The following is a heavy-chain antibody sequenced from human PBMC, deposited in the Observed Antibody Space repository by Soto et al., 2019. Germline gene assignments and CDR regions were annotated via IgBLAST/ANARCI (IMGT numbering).Heavy chain of an antibody. J-gene: IGHJ3*02. CDR2: ISWNSGSI. D-gene: IGHD2-15*01. V-gene: IGHV3-9*01. CDR3: ASSGGYCSGGSYGCRGTPTDAFDI. Sequence: GGSLRLSCAASGFTFDDYAMHWVRQAPGKGLEWVSGISWNSGSIGYADSVKGRFTISRDNAKNSLYLQMNSLRAEDTALYYCASSGGYCSGGSYGCRGTPTDAFDIWGQGTMVTVSS. CDR1: GFTFDDYA.